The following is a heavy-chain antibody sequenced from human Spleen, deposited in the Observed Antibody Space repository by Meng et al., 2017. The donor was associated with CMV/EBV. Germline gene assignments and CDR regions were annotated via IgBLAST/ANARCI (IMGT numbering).Heavy chain of an antibody. CDR2: IFPRDSDT. CDR3: ARPSSKGDGVGLDY. V-gene: IGHV5-51*01. Sequence: GESLKISCEGSGYSFSNYWIDWVRQMPGKGLEWMGIIFPRDSDTRYSPSFQGQVTISADKSIRTAYLQWASLKASDTAMYYCARPSSKGDGVGLDYWGQGTVVTVSS. J-gene: IGHJ4*02. D-gene: IGHD2-2*01. CDR1: GYSFSNYW.